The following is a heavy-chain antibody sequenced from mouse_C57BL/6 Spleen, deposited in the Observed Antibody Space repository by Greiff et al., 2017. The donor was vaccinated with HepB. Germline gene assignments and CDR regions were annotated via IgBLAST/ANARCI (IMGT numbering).Heavy chain of an antibody. Sequence: QVQLKQSGAELVKPGASVKISCKASGYAFSSYWMNWVKPRPGKGLEWIGQIYPGDGDTNYNGKFKGKATLTADKSSSTAYMQLSSLTSEDSAVYFCAGYGHYAMDYWGQGTSVTVSS. V-gene: IGHV1-80*01. J-gene: IGHJ4*01. CDR3: AGYGHYAMDY. CDR1: GYAFSSYW. D-gene: IGHD1-1*02. CDR2: IYPGDGDT.